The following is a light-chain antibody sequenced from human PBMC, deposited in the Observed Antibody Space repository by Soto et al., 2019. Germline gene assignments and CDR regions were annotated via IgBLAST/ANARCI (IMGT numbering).Light chain of an antibody. J-gene: IGKJ4*01. V-gene: IGKV3-15*01. CDR3: PQYNNWPLT. CDR1: LSVSSN. CDR2: GAS. Sequence: EIVMTQSPATLSVSPGERATLSCRGSLSVSSNLAWYQQKPGQAPRLLIYGASTRATGIPARFSGSGSGTEFTLTISILQSEDFAVYYCPQYNNWPLTFGGGTKVEIK.